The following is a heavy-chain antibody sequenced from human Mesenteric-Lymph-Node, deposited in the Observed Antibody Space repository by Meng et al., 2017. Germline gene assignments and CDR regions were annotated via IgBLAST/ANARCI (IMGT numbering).Heavy chain of an antibody. D-gene: IGHD3-10*01. CDR2: ISSDGSSK. Sequence: VELGGSGGGLVQPGRSLRLSCAASGLIFSRSGMHWVRQAPGKGLEWVAFISSDGSSKYYTDSVKGRFTISRDNSKNTVSLQMDSLRVEDTAVYYCARDKGVTCLDTWGQGTLVTVSS. CDR1: GLIFSRSG. J-gene: IGHJ5*01. CDR3: ARDKGVTCLDT. V-gene: IGHV3-30*03.